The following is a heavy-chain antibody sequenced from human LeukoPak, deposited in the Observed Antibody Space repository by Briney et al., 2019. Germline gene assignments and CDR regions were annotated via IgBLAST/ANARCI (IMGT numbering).Heavy chain of an antibody. V-gene: IGHV3-9*01. Sequence: AGGSLRLSCAASGFTFDDYAMHWVRQAPGKGPEWVAGISWDSGTIDYADSVKGRFTISRDNAKNSLYLQMNSLRTEDTALYYCAKVGRDVRGHSPLGWFFDLWGRGALVTVSS. CDR2: ISWDSGTI. J-gene: IGHJ2*01. D-gene: IGHD3-10*02. CDR1: GFTFDDYA. CDR3: AKVGRDVRGHSPLGWFFDL.